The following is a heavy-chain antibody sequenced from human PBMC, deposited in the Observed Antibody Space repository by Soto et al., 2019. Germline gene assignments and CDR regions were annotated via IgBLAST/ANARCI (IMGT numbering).Heavy chain of an antibody. J-gene: IGHJ6*02. D-gene: IGHD3-3*01. Sequence: RASVKVSCKASGYTFTSYYMHWVRQAPGQGLEWMGIINPSGGSTSYAQKFQGRVTMTRDTSTSTVYMELSSLRSEDTAVYYCARDRYDFWSGYYPNYYYYGMDVWGQGTTVTVSS. CDR3: ARDRYDFWSGYYPNYYYYGMDV. CDR2: INPSGGST. V-gene: IGHV1-46*01. CDR1: GYTFTSYY.